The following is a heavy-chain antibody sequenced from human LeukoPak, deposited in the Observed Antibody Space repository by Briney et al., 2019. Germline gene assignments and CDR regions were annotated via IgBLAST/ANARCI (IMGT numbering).Heavy chain of an antibody. CDR1: GFTFGSYA. D-gene: IGHD2/OR15-2a*01. V-gene: IGHV3-30-3*01. Sequence: PGGSLRLSCAASGFTFGSYAMHWVRQAPGKGLEWVAVISYDGSNKYYADSVKGRFTISRDNSKNTLHLQMNSLRAEDTAVYYCARGVAFYYFDYWGQGTLVTVSS. J-gene: IGHJ4*02. CDR3: ARGVAFYYFDY. CDR2: ISYDGSNK.